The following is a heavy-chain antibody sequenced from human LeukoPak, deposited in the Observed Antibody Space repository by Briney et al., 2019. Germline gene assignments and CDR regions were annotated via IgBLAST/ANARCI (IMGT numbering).Heavy chain of an antibody. V-gene: IGHV3-7*01. D-gene: IGHD1-7*01. Sequence: PGGSLRLSCAASGFTFSRNWMSWVRQAPGKGLERVANINEDGNEKYYVDSVAGRFTISRDNAKNSLYLQMNSLRAEDTAVYYCARDPDAGTTDYWGQGTLVTVSS. CDR2: INEDGNEK. J-gene: IGHJ4*02. CDR1: GFTFSRNW. CDR3: ARDPDAGTTDY.